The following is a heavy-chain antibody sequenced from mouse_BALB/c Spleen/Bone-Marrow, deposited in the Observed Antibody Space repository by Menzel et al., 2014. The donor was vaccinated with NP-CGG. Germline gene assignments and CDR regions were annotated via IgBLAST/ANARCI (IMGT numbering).Heavy chain of an antibody. CDR3: ARDINYDICWYFDV. V-gene: IGHV7-3*02. Sequence: DVKLVESGGGLVQPGGSLRLSCATSGFTFTDYYVSWVRQPPGKALEWLGFIRNKAKGYTSENSASVKGRFTISRDNSQSILYLQMNTLRAEDSATYYCARDINYDICWYFDVWGAGTTVTVSS. CDR1: GFTFTDYY. D-gene: IGHD2-4*01. J-gene: IGHJ1*01. CDR2: IRNKAKGYTS.